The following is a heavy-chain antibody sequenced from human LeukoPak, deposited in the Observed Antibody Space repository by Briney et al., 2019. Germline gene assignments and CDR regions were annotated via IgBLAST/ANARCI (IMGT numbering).Heavy chain of an antibody. Sequence: ASVKVSCKVSGYTLTELSMHWVRQAPGKGLEWMGGFDPEDGETIYAQKFQGRVTMTEDTSTDTAYMELSSLRSEDTAVYYCATQAIIAAHPGYYYYYGMDVWGQGTTVTVSS. V-gene: IGHV1-24*01. CDR3: ATQAIIAAHPGYYYYYGMDV. J-gene: IGHJ6*02. D-gene: IGHD6-6*01. CDR2: FDPEDGET. CDR1: GYTLTELS.